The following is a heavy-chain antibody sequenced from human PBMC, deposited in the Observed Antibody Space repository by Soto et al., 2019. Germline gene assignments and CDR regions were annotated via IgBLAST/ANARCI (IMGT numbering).Heavy chain of an antibody. CDR1: GFTFSGSA. Sequence: PGGSLRLSCAASGFTFSGSAMHWVRQASGKGLEWVGRIRSKANSYATAYAASVKGRFTISRDDSKNTAYLQMNSLKTEDTAVYYCTRRVLYFFDYWGQGTLVTVSS. CDR2: IRSKANSYAT. J-gene: IGHJ4*02. D-gene: IGHD3-10*01. V-gene: IGHV3-73*01. CDR3: TRRVLYFFDY.